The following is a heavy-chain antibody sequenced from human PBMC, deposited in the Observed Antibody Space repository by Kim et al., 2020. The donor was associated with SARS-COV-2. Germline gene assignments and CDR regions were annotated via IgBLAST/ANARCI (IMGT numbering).Heavy chain of an antibody. J-gene: IGHJ6*02. CDR1: GYTFTSYA. CDR3: AREYSGYENYYGMDV. Sequence: ASVKVSCKASGYTFTSYAMNWVRQAPGQGLEWMGWINTNTGNPTYAQGFTGRFVFSLDTSVSTAYLQISSLKAEDTAVYYCAREYSGYENYYGMDVWGQGTTVTVSS. V-gene: IGHV7-4-1*02. CDR2: INTNTGNP. D-gene: IGHD5-12*01.